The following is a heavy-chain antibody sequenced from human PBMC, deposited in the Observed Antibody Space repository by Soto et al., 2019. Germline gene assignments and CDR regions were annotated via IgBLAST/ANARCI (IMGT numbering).Heavy chain of an antibody. J-gene: IGHJ6*02. CDR3: ARGRAAAANAYYYGMDV. CDR2: ISSSGSTI. CDR1: GFTFSSYE. Sequence: EVQLVESGGGLVQPGGSLRLSCAASGFTFSSYEMNWVRQAPGKGLEWVSYISSSGSTIYYADSVKGRFTISRDNAKNSLDLQMHSLRAEDTAVYYCARGRAAAANAYYYGMDVWGQGTTVTVSS. V-gene: IGHV3-48*03. D-gene: IGHD6-13*01.